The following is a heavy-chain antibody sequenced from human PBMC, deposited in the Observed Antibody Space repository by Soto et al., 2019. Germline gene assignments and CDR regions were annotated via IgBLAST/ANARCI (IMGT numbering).Heavy chain of an antibody. CDR3: AKPYLNIVLVPAAETNWFDP. CDR1: GFTFSSYA. J-gene: IGHJ5*02. D-gene: IGHD2-2*01. CDR2: ISYDGSNK. Sequence: GGSLRLSCAASGFTFSSYAMHWVRQAPGKGLEWVAVISYDGSNKYYADSVKGRFTISRDNSKNTLYLQMSSLRAEDTAVYFYAKPYLNIVLVPAAETNWFDPWGQGTLVTVSS. V-gene: IGHV3-30*18.